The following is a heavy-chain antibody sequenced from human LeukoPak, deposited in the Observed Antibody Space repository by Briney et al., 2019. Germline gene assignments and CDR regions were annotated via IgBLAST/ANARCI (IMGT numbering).Heavy chain of an antibody. CDR3: ARAPGEYGSGSRGAFDI. V-gene: IGHV4-61*05. CDR1: GGSISSSSYY. J-gene: IGHJ3*02. CDR2: IYYSGST. Sequence: SETLSLTCTVSGGSISSSSYYWGWIRQPPGKGLEWIGYIYYSGSTNYNPSLNSRVTISLDTSKTQFSLKLTSMTAADTAVYYCARAPGEYGSGSRGAFDIWSQGTMVTVSS. D-gene: IGHD3-10*01.